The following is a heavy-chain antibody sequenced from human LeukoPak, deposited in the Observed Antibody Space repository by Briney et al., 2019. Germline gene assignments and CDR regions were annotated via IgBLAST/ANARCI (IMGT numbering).Heavy chain of an antibody. V-gene: IGHV3-30*03. D-gene: IGHD6-19*01. J-gene: IGHJ4*02. Sequence: HPGGSLRLSCAASGFTFSSYGMHWVRQAPGKGLEWVAVISYDGSNKYYADSVKGRFTISRDNSKNTLYLQMNSLRAEDTAVYYCAREILYSSGWYYFDYWGQGTLVTVSS. CDR1: GFTFSSYG. CDR2: ISYDGSNK. CDR3: AREILYSSGWYYFDY.